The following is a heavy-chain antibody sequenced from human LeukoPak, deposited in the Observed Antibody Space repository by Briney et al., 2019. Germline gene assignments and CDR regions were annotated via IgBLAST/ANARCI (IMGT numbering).Heavy chain of an antibody. CDR2: IYYSGST. Sequence: SETLSLTCTVSGGSISTYYWNWIRQPPGKGLEWIGYIYYSGSTNYNPSLKSRVTISVDTSKNQFSLKLSSVTAADTAVYYCARVEAAGKPEYNWFDPWGQGTLVTVSS. CDR1: GGSISTYY. CDR3: ARVEAAGKPEYNWFDP. J-gene: IGHJ5*02. D-gene: IGHD6-13*01. V-gene: IGHV4-59*01.